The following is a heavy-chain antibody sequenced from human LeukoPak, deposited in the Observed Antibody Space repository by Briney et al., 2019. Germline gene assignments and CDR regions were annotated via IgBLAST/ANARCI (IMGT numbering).Heavy chain of an antibody. J-gene: IGHJ4*02. CDR3: ARELFPSMVGGSYLPSDY. V-gene: IGHV3-30-3*01. CDR2: ISYDGSNK. D-gene: IGHD1-26*01. Sequence: GGSLRLSCAASGFTFSSYAMHRVRQAPGKGLEWVAVISYDGSNKYYADSVKGRFTISRDDSKNTLYLQMNSLRAEDTAVYYCARELFPSMVGGSYLPSDYWGQGTLVTVSS. CDR1: GFTFSSYA.